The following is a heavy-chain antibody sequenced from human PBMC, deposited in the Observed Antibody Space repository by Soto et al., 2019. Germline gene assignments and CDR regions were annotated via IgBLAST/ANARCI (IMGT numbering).Heavy chain of an antibody. CDR1: GFTFSSYA. CDR2: ISGSGGST. V-gene: IGHV3-23*01. J-gene: IGHJ4*02. CDR3: AKVYGVFWSGYYDY. Sequence: PGGSLRLSCAASGFTFSSYAMSWVRQAPGKGLEWVSAISGSGGSTYYADSVKGRFTISRDNSKNTLYLQMNSLRAEDTAVYYCAKVYGVFWSGYYDYWGQGTLVTVS. D-gene: IGHD3-3*01.